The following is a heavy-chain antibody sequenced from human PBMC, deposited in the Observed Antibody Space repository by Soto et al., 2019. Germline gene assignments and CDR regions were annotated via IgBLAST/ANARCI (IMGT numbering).Heavy chain of an antibody. CDR1: GFTFRDYA. CDR3: SKDIRLYDYGMDV. Sequence: EVQLVESGGDLVQPGRSLRLSCAASGFTFRDYAMYWVRQAPGKGLEWGSGIKWNGDVIGYADSVKGRFTISRDNAKNSLYLQMNSLRAEDTALYYCSKDIRLYDYGMDVWGQGSTVTVSS. D-gene: IGHD3-16*01. CDR2: IKWNGDVI. V-gene: IGHV3-9*01. J-gene: IGHJ6*02.